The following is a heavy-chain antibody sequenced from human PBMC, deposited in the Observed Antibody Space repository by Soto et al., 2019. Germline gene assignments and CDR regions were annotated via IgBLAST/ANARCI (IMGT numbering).Heavy chain of an antibody. J-gene: IGHJ4*02. CDR1: GFTSVDYA. Sequence: PGGSLRLSCAASGFTSVDYAMGWVRQAPGKGLEWVAAISGTGARTFYDDSVEGRFTISRDNSRSTLYLQMNSLRAEDTAVYHCAKGDGDISERGYYFDSWGQGTVVTVSS. CDR3: AKGDGDISERGYYFDS. CDR2: ISGTGART. D-gene: IGHD5-12*01. V-gene: IGHV3-23*01.